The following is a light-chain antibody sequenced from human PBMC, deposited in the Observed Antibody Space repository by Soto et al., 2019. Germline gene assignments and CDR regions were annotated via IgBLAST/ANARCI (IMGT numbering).Light chain of an antibody. CDR2: DNN. V-gene: IGLV1-51*01. J-gene: IGLJ2*01. Sequence: QSVLTQPPSVSASPGQKVTISCSGGSSNIGNNFVYWYKQIPGTAPKLLIYDNNKRPSGTPDRFSGSKSGTSATLGITGLQTGDEADYYCETWDSSLSAVVFGGGTKVTV. CDR1: SSNIGNNF. CDR3: ETWDSSLSAVV.